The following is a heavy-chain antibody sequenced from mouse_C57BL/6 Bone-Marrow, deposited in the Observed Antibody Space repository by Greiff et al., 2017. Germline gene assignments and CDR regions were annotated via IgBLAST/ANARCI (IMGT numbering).Heavy chain of an antibody. CDR2: INPNNGGT. Sequence: EVQLQESGPELVKPGASVKMSCKASGYTFTDYNMHWVKQSHGKSLEWIGYINPNNGGTSYNQKFKGKATLTVNKSSRPAYMELRSLTSEDSAVYYCARYAGYYFYWYFDVWGTGTTVTVSS. CDR3: ARYAGYYFYWYFDV. CDR1: GYTFTDYN. D-gene: IGHD2-3*01. V-gene: IGHV1-22*01. J-gene: IGHJ1*03.